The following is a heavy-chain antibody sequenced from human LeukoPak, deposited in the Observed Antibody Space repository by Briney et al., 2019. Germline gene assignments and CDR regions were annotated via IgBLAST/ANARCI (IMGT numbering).Heavy chain of an antibody. CDR2: FDPEDDET. CDR1: GYTLTELS. CDR3: ALTGYCSGGSCYSWLNWFDP. D-gene: IGHD2-15*01. J-gene: IGHJ5*02. Sequence: ASVKLSCKVSGYTLTELSMHWVRQAPGKALEWRGGFDPEDDETIYAQKFQGRVTMTEDTSTDTAYMELSSLRSEDTAVYYCALTGYCSGGSCYSWLNWFDPWGQGTLVTVSS. V-gene: IGHV1-24*01.